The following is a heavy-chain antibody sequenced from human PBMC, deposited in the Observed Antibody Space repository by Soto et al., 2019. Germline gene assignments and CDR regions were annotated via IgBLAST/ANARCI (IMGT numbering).Heavy chain of an antibody. V-gene: IGHV3-23*01. CDR1: GFTFSSYA. CDR3: AKAIPSGSGSYYGYYFDY. J-gene: IGHJ4*02. Sequence: LRLSCAASGFTFSSYAMSWVRQAPGKGLEWVSAISGSGGSTYYADSVKGRFTISRDNSKNTLYLQMNSLRAEDTAVYYCAKAIPSGSGSYYGYYFDYWGQGTRVTVSS. D-gene: IGHD3-10*01. CDR2: ISGSGGST.